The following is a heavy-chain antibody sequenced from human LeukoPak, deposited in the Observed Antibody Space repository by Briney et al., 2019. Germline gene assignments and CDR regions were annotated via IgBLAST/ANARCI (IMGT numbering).Heavy chain of an antibody. CDR3: AKVGDILTGDDY. Sequence: GGSLRLSCAASGFTFSSYGMSWARQAPGKGLEWVSAIGSSGGRTYYADSVKGRFTISRDNSKNTLYLQMNSLRAEDTAVYYCAKVGDILTGDDYWGQGTLVTVSS. J-gene: IGHJ4*02. CDR2: IGSSGGRT. CDR1: GFTFSSYG. V-gene: IGHV3-23*01. D-gene: IGHD3-9*01.